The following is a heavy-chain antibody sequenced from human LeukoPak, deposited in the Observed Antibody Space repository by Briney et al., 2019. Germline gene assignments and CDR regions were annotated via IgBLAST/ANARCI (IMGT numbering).Heavy chain of an antibody. V-gene: IGHV4-4*02. CDR2: IYHSGST. CDR3: ASVMTTVRPGAFDI. J-gene: IGHJ3*02. CDR1: GGSISSSNW. Sequence: SETLSLTCAVSGGSISSSNWWSWVRQPPGKGLEWIGEIYHSGSTNYNPSLKSRVTISVDKSKNQFSLKLSSVTAADTAVYYCASVMTTVRPGAFDIWGQGTMVTVSS. D-gene: IGHD4-17*01.